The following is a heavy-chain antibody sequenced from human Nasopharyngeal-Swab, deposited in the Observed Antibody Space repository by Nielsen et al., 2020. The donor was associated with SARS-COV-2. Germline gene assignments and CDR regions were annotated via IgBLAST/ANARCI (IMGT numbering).Heavy chain of an antibody. D-gene: IGHD3-16*02. CDR2: IWYDGSNK. V-gene: IGHV3-33*01. CDR3: ARDRITFGGVIVKGDAFDI. J-gene: IGHJ3*02. Sequence: WIRQPPGKGLEWVAVIWYDGSNKYYADSVKGRLTISRDNSKNTLYLQMNSLRAEDTAVYYCARDRITFGGVIVKGDAFDIWGQGTMVTVSS.